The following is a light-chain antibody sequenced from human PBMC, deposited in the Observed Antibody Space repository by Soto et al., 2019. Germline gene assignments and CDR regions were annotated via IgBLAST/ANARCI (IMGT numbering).Light chain of an antibody. Sequence: EIVLTQSPGTLSLSPGERATLSCRASQSVSSNYLAWYQQRPGQAPRLLIFGASYRATGITDRFSGSGPGTDFTRTISRLEAEDFAVYDCQQYGSSPPSFTFGPGTKVDSK. CDR2: GAS. V-gene: IGKV3-20*01. J-gene: IGKJ3*01. CDR1: QSVSSNY. CDR3: QQYGSSPPSFT.